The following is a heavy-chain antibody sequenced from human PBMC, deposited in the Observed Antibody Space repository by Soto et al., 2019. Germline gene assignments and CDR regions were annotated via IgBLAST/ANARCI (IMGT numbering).Heavy chain of an antibody. J-gene: IGHJ6*02. CDR2: ISSSSSYI. D-gene: IGHD3-3*01. Sequence: NPGGSLRLSCAASGFTFSSYSMNWVRQAPGKGLEWVSSISSSSSYIYYADSVKGRFTISRDNAKNSLYLQMNSLRAEDTAVYYCARVGDFWSGYYYYGMDVWGQGTTVTVSS. CDR3: ARVGDFWSGYYYYGMDV. V-gene: IGHV3-21*01. CDR1: GFTFSSYS.